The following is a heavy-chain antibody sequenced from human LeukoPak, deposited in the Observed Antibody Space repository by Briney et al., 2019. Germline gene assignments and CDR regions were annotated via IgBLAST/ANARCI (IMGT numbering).Heavy chain of an antibody. CDR3: ACLIVGATPSFDY. V-gene: IGHV3-48*03. CDR2: ISSSGNTI. J-gene: IGHJ4*02. CDR1: GFTFSSYE. D-gene: IGHD1-26*01. Sequence: GGSLRLPCAASGFTFSSYEMKWVRQAPGKGLEWVSYISSSGNTIYYAVSLKGRFTTPRDNAKNSLYLQMNSLRAEDTAVYYCACLIVGATPSFDYWGQGTLVTVSS.